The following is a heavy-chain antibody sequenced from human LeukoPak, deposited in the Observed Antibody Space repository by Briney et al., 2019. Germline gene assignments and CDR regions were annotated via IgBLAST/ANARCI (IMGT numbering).Heavy chain of an antibody. J-gene: IGHJ6*02. CDR3: AKVRFGELLERYYYGMDV. V-gene: IGHV3-30*18. D-gene: IGHD3-10*01. CDR2: ISYDGSNK. CDR1: GFTFSSYG. Sequence: GGSLRLSCAASGFTFSSYGMHWVRQAPGKGLEWVAVISYDGSNKYYADSVKGRFTISRDSSKNTLYLQMNSLRAEDTAVYYCAKVRFGELLERYYYGMDVWGQGTTVTVSS.